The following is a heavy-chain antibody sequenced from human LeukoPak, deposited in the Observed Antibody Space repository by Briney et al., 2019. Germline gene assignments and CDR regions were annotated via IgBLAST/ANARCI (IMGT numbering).Heavy chain of an antibody. CDR1: GFTFSSYG. J-gene: IGHJ6*02. V-gene: IGHV3-33*01. CDR2: IWYDGSNK. D-gene: IGHD2-15*01. Sequence: GGSLRLSCAASGFTFSSYGMHWVRQAPGKGLEWVAVIWYDGSNKYYADSVKGRFTISRDNSKNTLYPQMNSLRAEDTAVYYCARDPRYCSGGSCYRGYYGMDVWGQGTTVTVSS. CDR3: ARDPRYCSGGSCYRGYYGMDV.